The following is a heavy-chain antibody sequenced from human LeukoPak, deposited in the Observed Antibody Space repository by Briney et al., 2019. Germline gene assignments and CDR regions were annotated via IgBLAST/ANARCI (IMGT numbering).Heavy chain of an antibody. D-gene: IGHD2-2*01. Sequence: GGSLRLSCAAAGFTFDEYSMHWVRRPPGQGLEWVSLITWNGGGRSYADSVKGRFTISRDNNKSSLYLQMNSLTTEDTALYFCVIDGLQHCTSTICYEFQVWGQGTLVTVSS. CDR3: VIDGLQHCTSTICYEFQV. CDR1: GFTFDEYS. CDR2: ITWNGGGR. J-gene: IGHJ4*02. V-gene: IGHV3-43*01.